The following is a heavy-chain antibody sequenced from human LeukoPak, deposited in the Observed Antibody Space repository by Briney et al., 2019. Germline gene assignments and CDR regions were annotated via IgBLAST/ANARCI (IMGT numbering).Heavy chain of an antibody. D-gene: IGHD6-13*01. CDR1: GGSISSYY. V-gene: IGHV4-59*01. CDR2: IYYSGST. CDR3: AIARYSSSWYFPDW. J-gene: IGHJ4*02. Sequence: SETLSLTCTVSGGSISSYYWSWIRQPPGKGLEWIGYIYYSGSTNYNPSLKSRVTISVDTSKNQFSLKLGSVTAADTAVYYCAIARYSSSWYFPDWWGQGTLVTVSS.